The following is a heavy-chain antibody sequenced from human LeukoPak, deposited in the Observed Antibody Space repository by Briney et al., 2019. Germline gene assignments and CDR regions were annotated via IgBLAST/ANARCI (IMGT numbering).Heavy chain of an antibody. CDR3: ARAPGEGWFDP. CDR1: GFTFSSYW. D-gene: IGHD4-17*01. CDR2: IKQDGSEK. J-gene: IGHJ5*02. Sequence: GGSLRLSCAASGFTFSSYWMSWVGQAPGKGLEWVASIKQDGSEKYYVDSVKGRFTISRDNAKNSLYLQMNSLRAEDTALYYCARAPGEGWFDPWGQGTLVTVSS. V-gene: IGHV3-7*01.